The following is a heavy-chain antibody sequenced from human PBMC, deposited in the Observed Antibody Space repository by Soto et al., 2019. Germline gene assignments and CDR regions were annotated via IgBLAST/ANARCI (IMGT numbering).Heavy chain of an antibody. CDR2: ISPKSGGT. CDR1: GYTFSDYY. CDR3: PRNALYDNSSGYHDGFDS. V-gene: IGHV1-2*06. D-gene: IGHD3-22*01. Sequence: QVQLVQSGAEVQKPGASVKVSCKASGYTFSDYYVHWVRQAPGQGLEWQGRISPKSGGTNYAQKFQVRVTMNRDTSIFTAYRELSRLRSDDTAVYYCPRNALYDNSSGYHDGFDSGGQGTLVTVSS. J-gene: IGHJ3*02.